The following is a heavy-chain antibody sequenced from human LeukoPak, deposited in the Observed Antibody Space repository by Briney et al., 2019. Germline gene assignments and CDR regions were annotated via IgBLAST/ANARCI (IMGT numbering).Heavy chain of an antibody. Sequence: SETLSLTCTVSGGSISSYYWSWIRQPAGKGLEWIGRIYTSGSTNYNPSLKSRVTMSVDTSKNQFSLKLSSVTDADTAVYYCARLDYGGNSGIFDDWGTGTLVTVSS. V-gene: IGHV4-4*07. CDR3: ARLDYGGNSGIFDD. CDR1: GGSISSYY. J-gene: IGHJ4*02. CDR2: IYTSGST. D-gene: IGHD4-23*01.